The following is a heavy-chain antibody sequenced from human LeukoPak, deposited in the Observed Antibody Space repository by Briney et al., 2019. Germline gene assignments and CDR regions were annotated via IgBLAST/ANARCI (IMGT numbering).Heavy chain of an antibody. V-gene: IGHV3-48*02. Sequence: PGGSLRLSCAASGFTFSSYSMNWVRQAPGKGLEWVSYISSSSSTIYYADSVKGRFTISRDNAKNSLYLQMNSLRDEDTAAYYCAREDIVYYDSSGYYDYFDYWGQGTLVTVSS. J-gene: IGHJ4*02. CDR1: GFTFSSYS. D-gene: IGHD3-22*01. CDR3: AREDIVYYDSSGYYDYFDY. CDR2: ISSSSSTI.